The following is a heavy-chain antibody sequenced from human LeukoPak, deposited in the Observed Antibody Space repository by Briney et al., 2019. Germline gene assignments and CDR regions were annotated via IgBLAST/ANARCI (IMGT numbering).Heavy chain of an antibody. D-gene: IGHD3-10*01. CDR3: ARQLRFEYYFDS. CDR1: GGSISSSSYY. CDR2: IYYSGST. J-gene: IGHJ4*02. V-gene: IGHV4-39*01. Sequence: SETLSLTCTVSGGSISSSSYYWGWIRQPPGKGLELIGSIYYSGSTYYNPSLKSRVTISVDTSKNQFSLKLSPVSAADTAVYYCARQLRFEYYFDSWGQGTLVTVSS.